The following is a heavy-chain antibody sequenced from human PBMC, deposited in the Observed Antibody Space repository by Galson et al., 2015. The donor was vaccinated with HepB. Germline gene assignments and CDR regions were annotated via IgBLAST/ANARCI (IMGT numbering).Heavy chain of an antibody. Sequence: SVKVSCKASGYTFTSYYMHWVRQAPGQRLEWMGWSNAGNGNTKYSQEFQGRVTITRDTSASTAYMELSSLRSEDMAVYYCARGYGQWLVLEYWGQGTLVTVSS. D-gene: IGHD6-19*01. V-gene: IGHV1-3*02. CDR2: SNAGNGNT. CDR3: ARGYGQWLVLEY. J-gene: IGHJ4*02. CDR1: GYTFTSYY.